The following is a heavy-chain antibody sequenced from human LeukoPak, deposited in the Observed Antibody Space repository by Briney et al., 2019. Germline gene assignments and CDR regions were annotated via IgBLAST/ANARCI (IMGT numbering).Heavy chain of an antibody. J-gene: IGHJ4*02. CDR1: GYSFTSYW. Sequence: GESLKISCKGSGYSFTSYWIGWVRQMPGRGLEWMGIIYGDESETRYCPSFQGQVTISADKSISTAYLQWSSLKASDTAMYYCARLYRSSSGGDFWGQGTLVTVSS. D-gene: IGHD6-13*01. V-gene: IGHV5-51*01. CDR3: ARLYRSSSGGDF. CDR2: IYGDESET.